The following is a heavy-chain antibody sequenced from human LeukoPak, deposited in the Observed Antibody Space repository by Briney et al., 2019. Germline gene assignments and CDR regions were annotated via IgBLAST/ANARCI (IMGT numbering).Heavy chain of an antibody. J-gene: IGHJ4*02. V-gene: IGHV3-23*01. D-gene: IGHD3-16*01. CDR1: GFNFSNFA. Sequence: PGGSLRLSCAASGFNFSNFAMSWVRQAPGKGLQWVSAISDSGGGTFYADSVKGRFTISRDNSKNTLYLQMNSLRAEDTAVYYCAKVGVGWVAFEYWGQGTLVTVSS. CDR3: AKVGVGWVAFEY. CDR2: ISDSGGGT.